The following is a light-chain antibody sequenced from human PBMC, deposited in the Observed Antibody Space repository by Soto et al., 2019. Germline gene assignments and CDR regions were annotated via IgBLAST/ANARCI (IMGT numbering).Light chain of an antibody. CDR1: SNIKNY. CDR2: WAS. J-gene: IGKJ2*01. Sequence: DIVMTQSPDSLAVSLGERATIDCKSSSNIKNYFIWHQQKPGQPPKLIYWASTREYGVPDRFSGSESGTDFTLTISSLQAEDVAVYYCQQYFSTPYTFGQGTKLEIK. V-gene: IGKV4-1*01. CDR3: QQYFSTPYT.